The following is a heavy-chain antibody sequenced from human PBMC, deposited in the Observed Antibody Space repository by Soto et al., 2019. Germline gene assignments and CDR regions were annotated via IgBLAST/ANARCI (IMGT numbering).Heavy chain of an antibody. Sequence: TLSLTCTVSGGSISSGGYYWSWIRQHPGKGLEWIGYIYYSGSTYYNPSLKSRVTISVDTSKNQFSLKLSSVTAADTAVYYCAAVSSSWYEGVMGWFDPWGQGTLVTVSS. CDR1: GGSISSGGYY. J-gene: IGHJ5*02. CDR3: AAVSSSWYEGVMGWFDP. D-gene: IGHD6-13*01. CDR2: IYYSGST. V-gene: IGHV4-31*03.